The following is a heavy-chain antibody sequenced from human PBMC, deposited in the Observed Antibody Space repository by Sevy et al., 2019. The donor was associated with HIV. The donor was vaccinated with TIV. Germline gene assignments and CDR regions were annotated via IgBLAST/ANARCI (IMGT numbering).Heavy chain of an antibody. D-gene: IGHD1-26*01. J-gene: IGHJ1*01. V-gene: IGHV3-30*04. CDR1: GFIFSNFA. CDR3: ARGENDDEFFQY. Sequence: GGSRLSCTVSGFIFSNFAMHWVRQAPGKGLEWVAVTSYDGSHKYYADSVKGRFTVSRDTSRNILSLEMNSLRRDDPAVYYCARGENDDEFFQYWGQGTLVTVSS. CDR2: TSYDGSHK.